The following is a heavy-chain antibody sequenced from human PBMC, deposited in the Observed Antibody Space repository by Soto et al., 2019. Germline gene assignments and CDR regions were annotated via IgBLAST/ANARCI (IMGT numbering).Heavy chain of an antibody. J-gene: IGHJ5*02. D-gene: IGHD3-3*01. CDR3: ARVRDWFDP. Sequence: QVQLQQWGAGLLKPSETLSLTCAVYGGSFSGYYWNWIRQPPGKGLEWIGEIDHSGYTNYNPSLKSRVTISVDTSKNQSALRLTSVNAADTAVYYCARVRDWFDPWGQGTLVTVSS. V-gene: IGHV4-34*01. CDR1: GGSFSGYY. CDR2: IDHSGYT.